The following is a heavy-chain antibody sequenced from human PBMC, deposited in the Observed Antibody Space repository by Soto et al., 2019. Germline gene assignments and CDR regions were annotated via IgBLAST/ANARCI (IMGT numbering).Heavy chain of an antibody. CDR1: GYSFTSLD. J-gene: IGHJ4*02. V-gene: IGHV1-8*01. CDR3: ARGVSAGVDY. D-gene: IGHD1-26*01. CDR2: MEPSTGRT. Sequence: ASVKVSCKASGYSFTSLDINWVRQTAGQGLEWMGWMEPSTGRTGYAQKFQGRVTMTRDTSINTAYMELTTLTSDDTAFYYCARGVSAGVDYWGQGALVTVSS.